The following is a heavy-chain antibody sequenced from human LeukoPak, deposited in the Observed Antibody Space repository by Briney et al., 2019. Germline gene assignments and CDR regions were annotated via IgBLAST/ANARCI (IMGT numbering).Heavy chain of an antibody. CDR3: ARVLATLTTFPFRYFDL. Sequence: ASVKVSCKDSGGTFTSYGFSWVRQAPGRGLEWMGGIIPIFGTANYAHKFQGRVTITADESTSTAYMELSSLRSEDTGVYYCARVLATLTTFPFRYFDLWGRGTLVIVSS. CDR1: GGTFTSYG. V-gene: IGHV1-69*13. CDR2: IIPIFGTA. D-gene: IGHD4-17*01. J-gene: IGHJ2*01.